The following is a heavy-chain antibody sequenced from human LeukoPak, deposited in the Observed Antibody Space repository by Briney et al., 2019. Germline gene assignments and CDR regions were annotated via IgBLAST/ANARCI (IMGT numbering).Heavy chain of an antibody. CDR3: ARVQGVTTNAFDI. Sequence: GASVKVSCKASGYTFTGYYMHWVRQAPGQGLEWMGWINPNSGGTNYAQKFQGRVTMTRDTSISTAYMELSRLRSDDTAVYYCARVQGVTTNAFDIWGQGTMVTVSS. V-gene: IGHV1-2*02. CDR1: GYTFTGYY. CDR2: INPNSGGT. J-gene: IGHJ3*02. D-gene: IGHD5-12*01.